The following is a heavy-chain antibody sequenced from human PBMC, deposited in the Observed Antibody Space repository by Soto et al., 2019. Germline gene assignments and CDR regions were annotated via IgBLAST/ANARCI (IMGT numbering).Heavy chain of an antibody. CDR3: ARTDYDILTGYYRSYYFDY. D-gene: IGHD3-9*01. V-gene: IGHV4-59*01. Sequence: SVTTPVTWRVAGGSSGSYYWSWLRTNTGKGLEWIGYIYYSGSTNYNPSLKSRVTISVDTSKNQFSLKLSSVTAADTAVYYCARTDYDILTGYYRSYYFDYWVQGTLVTVS. CDR1: GGSSGSYY. CDR2: IYYSGST. J-gene: IGHJ4*02.